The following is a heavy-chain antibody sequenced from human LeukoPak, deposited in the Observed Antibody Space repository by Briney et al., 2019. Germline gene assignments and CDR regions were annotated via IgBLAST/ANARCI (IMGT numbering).Heavy chain of an antibody. V-gene: IGHV4-30-4*08. CDR3: ARDSTLSIFGVVKAFDY. D-gene: IGHD3-3*01. CDR2: IYYSGST. CDR1: SGSISSGDYY. Sequence: SQTLSLTCTVSSGSISSGDYYWSWIRQPPGKGLEWIGYIYYSGSTYYNPSLKSRVTISVDTSKNQFSLKLSSVTAADTAVYYCARDSTLSIFGVVKAFDYWGQGTLVTVSS. J-gene: IGHJ4*02.